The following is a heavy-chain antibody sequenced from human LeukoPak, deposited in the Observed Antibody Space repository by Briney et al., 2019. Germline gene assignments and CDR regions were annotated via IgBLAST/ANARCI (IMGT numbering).Heavy chain of an antibody. J-gene: IGHJ4*02. CDR2: INSDGSST. D-gene: IGHD3-22*01. CDR3: ARRGYYDSSGYSFPFDY. Sequence: PGRSLRLSCAASGFTFSSYWMHWVRQAPGKGLVWVSRINSDGSSTSYADSVKGRFTISRDNAKNTLYPQMNSLRAEDTAVYYCARRGYYDSSGYSFPFDYWGQGTLVTVSS. CDR1: GFTFSSYW. V-gene: IGHV3-74*01.